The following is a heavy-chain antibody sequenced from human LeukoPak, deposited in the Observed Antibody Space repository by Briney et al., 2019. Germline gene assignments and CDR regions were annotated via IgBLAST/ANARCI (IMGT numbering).Heavy chain of an antibody. Sequence: QPGGSLRLSCAASGFTFSSYAMSWVRQAPGKGLEWVSAISGSGGSTYYEDSVKGRFTISRDNSKNTLYLQMNSLRAEDTAVYYCAKVKLLWFGEEYFDYWGQGTLVTVSS. CDR1: GFTFSSYA. CDR3: AKVKLLWFGEEYFDY. J-gene: IGHJ4*02. CDR2: ISGSGGST. D-gene: IGHD3-10*01. V-gene: IGHV3-23*01.